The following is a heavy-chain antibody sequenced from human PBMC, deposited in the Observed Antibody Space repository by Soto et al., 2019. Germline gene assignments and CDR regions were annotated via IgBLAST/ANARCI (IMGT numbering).Heavy chain of an antibody. J-gene: IGHJ5*02. CDR2: INPSGGST. V-gene: IGHV1-46*01. CDR1: GYTFTSYY. Sequence: ASVKVSCKASGYTFTSYYMHWVRQAPGQGLEWMGIINPSGGSTSYAQKFQGRVTMTRDTSTSTVYMELSSLRSEDTAAYYCARGSFSSSWYRSWFDPWGQGTLVTVSS. D-gene: IGHD6-13*01. CDR3: ARGSFSSSWYRSWFDP.